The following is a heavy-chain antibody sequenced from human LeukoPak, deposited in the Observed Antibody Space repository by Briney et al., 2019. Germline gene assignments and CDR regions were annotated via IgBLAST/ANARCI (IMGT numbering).Heavy chain of an antibody. D-gene: IGHD3-22*01. CDR3: ARAHDSTEIDAFDI. V-gene: IGHV4-4*07. CDR1: GGSISIYY. CDR2: IYTSGST. J-gene: IGHJ3*02. Sequence: SETLSLTCTVSGGSISIYYWSWFRQPAGKGLEWIGRIYTSGSTNYNPSLKTRVTMSVDTSRNQFSLKLRSVTAADTAVYYCARAHDSTEIDAFDIWGQGTMVTVSS.